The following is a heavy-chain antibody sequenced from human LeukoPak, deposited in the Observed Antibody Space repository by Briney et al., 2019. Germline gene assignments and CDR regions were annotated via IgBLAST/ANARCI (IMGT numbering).Heavy chain of an antibody. CDR3: ARESWKFGLYGMDV. D-gene: IGHD1-1*01. Sequence: PGGSLRLSCAASGFTFSSYAMSWVRQAPGKGLEWVSAISGSGGSTYYADSVKGRFTISRDNSKNTLYLQMNSLRAEDTAVYYCARESWKFGLYGMDVWGQGTTVTVSS. V-gene: IGHV3-23*01. J-gene: IGHJ6*02. CDR1: GFTFSSYA. CDR2: ISGSGGST.